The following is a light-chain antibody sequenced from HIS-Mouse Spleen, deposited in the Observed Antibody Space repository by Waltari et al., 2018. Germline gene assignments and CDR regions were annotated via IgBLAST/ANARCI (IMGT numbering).Light chain of an antibody. CDR1: SSDVGGYNY. J-gene: IGLJ2*01. CDR2: DVS. CDR3: SSYTSSSFNVV. Sequence: QSALTQPASVSGSPGQSITIPCPGTSSDVGGYNYVSWDQQHPGKAPKVMIYDVSNRPSGVSNRFSGSKSGNTASLTISGLQAEDEADYYCSSYTSSSFNVVFGGGTKLTVL. V-gene: IGLV2-14*03.